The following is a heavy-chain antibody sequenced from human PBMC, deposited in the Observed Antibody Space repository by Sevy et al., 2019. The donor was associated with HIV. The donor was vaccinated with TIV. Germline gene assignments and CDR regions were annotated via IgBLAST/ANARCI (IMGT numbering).Heavy chain of an antibody. CDR3: ARESQDTSGSFDY. V-gene: IGHV4-31*01. J-gene: IGHJ4*02. Sequence: SETLSLTCTVSGDSISSGGYYWTWIRQHPGKGLEWIGYIYYSGSTYYNPSLKSPVTISVNTSNNQFSLKLSSVTAADTAVYYCARESQDTSGSFDYWGQGTLVTVSS. CDR2: IYYSGST. CDR1: GDSISSGGYY. D-gene: IGHD3-22*01.